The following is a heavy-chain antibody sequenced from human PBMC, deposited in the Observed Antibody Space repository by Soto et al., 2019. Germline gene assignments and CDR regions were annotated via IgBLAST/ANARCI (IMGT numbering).Heavy chain of an antibody. J-gene: IGHJ4*02. Sequence: DVQVLESGGDLVQPGESLRLSCAASGFTFSNYAMTWVRQAPGKGLEWVSTMSGSGDSIYYADPVKGRFTISRDNSKNTLYLQMNSLRADDWAVYYCATGRQMGYWGQGTLVIVSS. D-gene: IGHD7-27*01. V-gene: IGHV3-23*01. CDR3: ATGRQMGY. CDR1: GFTFSNYA. CDR2: MSGSGDSI.